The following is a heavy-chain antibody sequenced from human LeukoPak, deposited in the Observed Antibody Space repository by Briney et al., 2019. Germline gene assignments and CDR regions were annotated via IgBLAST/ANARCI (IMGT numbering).Heavy chain of an antibody. CDR1: GFTFSSYS. J-gene: IGHJ6*02. Sequence: PGGSLRLSCAASGFTFSSYSMNWVRQAPGKGLEWVSAISGSGGSTYYADSLKGRFTISRDNSKNTLYLQMNSLRAEDTAVYYCAKEKMVWGVALFYYGMDVWGQGTTVTVSS. V-gene: IGHV3-23*01. D-gene: IGHD3-10*01. CDR3: AKEKMVWGVALFYYGMDV. CDR2: ISGSGGST.